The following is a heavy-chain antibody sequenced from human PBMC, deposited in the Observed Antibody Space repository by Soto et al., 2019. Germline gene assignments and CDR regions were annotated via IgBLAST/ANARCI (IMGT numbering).Heavy chain of an antibody. D-gene: IGHD2-8*02. J-gene: IGHJ6*02. CDR1: GGTFSSYT. V-gene: IGHV1-69*02. CDR3: ARAVLVTRDYYGMDV. Sequence: QVQLVQSGAEVKKPGSSVKVSCKASGGTFSSYTISWVRQAPGQGLEWMGRIIPILGIANYAQKFQGRVTIXXDXSTXTAYMELSSLRSEDTAVYYCARAVLVTRDYYGMDVWGQGTTVTVSS. CDR2: IIPILGIA.